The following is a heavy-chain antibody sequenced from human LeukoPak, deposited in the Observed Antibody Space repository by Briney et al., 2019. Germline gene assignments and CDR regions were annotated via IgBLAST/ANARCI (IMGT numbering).Heavy chain of an antibody. CDR3: ASASVDTAMVTVDY. D-gene: IGHD5-18*01. CDR2: ISTSGRTM. Sequence: PGGSLRLSCAASGFTFGNYWMNWVRQAPGKGLEWVSYISTSGRTMYYADSVKGRFTISRDNAKNSLYLQMNSLRAADTAIYYCASASVDTAMVTVDYWGQGTLVTVSS. V-gene: IGHV3-48*04. J-gene: IGHJ4*02. CDR1: GFTFGNYW.